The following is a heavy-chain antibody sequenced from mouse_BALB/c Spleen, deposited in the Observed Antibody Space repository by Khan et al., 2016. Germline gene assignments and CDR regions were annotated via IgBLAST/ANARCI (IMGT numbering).Heavy chain of an antibody. V-gene: IGHV5-4*02. J-gene: IGHJ3*01. CDR1: GFTFSDYY. Sequence: EVQLLETGGGLVKPGGSLKLSCAASGFTFSDYYMYWVRQTPEKRLEWVATISDGGSYTYYPDSVKGRFTLSRDNAKNNLYLQMSSLKSEDTAMYYCAREGLRRGFAYWGQGTLVTVSA. D-gene: IGHD2-4*01. CDR2: ISDGGSYT. CDR3: AREGLRRGFAY.